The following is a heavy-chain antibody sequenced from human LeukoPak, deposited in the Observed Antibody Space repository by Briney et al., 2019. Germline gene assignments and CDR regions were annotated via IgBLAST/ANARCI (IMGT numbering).Heavy chain of an antibody. Sequence: PSETLSLTCSVSGDSMSRSNFYWGWIRQPPGKGLEWIGSVYYGGSTYYNPSLKNRVIMSVDTTKNHFSLRLSYVTAAETAVYYCSRGAPDPYCSTTICYPDYFGQGILVTVSA. CDR2: VYYGGST. D-gene: IGHD2-2*01. CDR1: GDSMSRSNFY. V-gene: IGHV4-39*02. CDR3: SRGAPDPYCSTTICYPDY. J-gene: IGHJ4*02.